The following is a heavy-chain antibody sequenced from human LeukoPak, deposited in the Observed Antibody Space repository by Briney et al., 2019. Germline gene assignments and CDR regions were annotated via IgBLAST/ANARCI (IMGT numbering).Heavy chain of an antibody. J-gene: IGHJ4*02. CDR1: GYTFTGYY. V-gene: IGHV1-2*02. D-gene: IGHD3-22*01. CDR3: ARVSYYDSSGYWRIGVYFDY. Sequence: ASVKVSCKASGYTFTGYYMHWVRQAPGQGLEWMGWINPNSGGTNYAQKFQGRVTMTRDTSISTAYMELSRLRSDDTAVYYCARVSYYDSSGYWRIGVYFDYWAREPWSPSPQ. CDR2: INPNSGGT.